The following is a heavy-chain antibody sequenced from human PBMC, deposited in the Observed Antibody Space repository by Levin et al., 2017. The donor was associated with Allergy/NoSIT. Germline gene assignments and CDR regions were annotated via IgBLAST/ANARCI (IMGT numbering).Heavy chain of an antibody. D-gene: IGHD2-21*02. J-gene: IGHJ4*02. CDR1: RFTFSSYA. CDR2: ISSDGNSQ. Sequence: SCEASRFTFSSYAMHWVRQVPGTGLEWLAVISSDGNSQYYADSVKGRFTISRDNSLHTLFLQMDSLRAEDTALYYCTRGFPGGIYCGGDCYSFDYWGQGTLVTVSS. CDR3: TRGFPGGIYCGGDCYSFDY. V-gene: IGHV3-30*04.